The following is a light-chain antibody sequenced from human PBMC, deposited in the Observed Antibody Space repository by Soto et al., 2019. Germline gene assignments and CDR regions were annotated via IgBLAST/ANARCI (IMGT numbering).Light chain of an antibody. V-gene: IGKV3-15*01. CDR1: QYINTR. CDR2: GAS. Sequence: EIVLTQSPATLSSFPGDRVTLSCRASQYINTRLAWYQHRPGXXPRLLIYGASTRATGIPARFSGSGYGTEXPPTXXSLQSEDFAVYYCQQYNNWPPETFGQGTKVDIK. J-gene: IGKJ1*01. CDR3: QQYNNWPPET.